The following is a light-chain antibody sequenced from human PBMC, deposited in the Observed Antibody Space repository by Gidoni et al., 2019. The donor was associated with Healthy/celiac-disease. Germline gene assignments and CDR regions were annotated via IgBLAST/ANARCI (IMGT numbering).Light chain of an antibody. J-gene: IGKJ2*01. CDR1: QSVSSY. CDR3: QQRSNWQYT. Sequence: EIVLTQSPATLSLSPGERATHSCRASQSVSSYLAWYQQKPGTAPRLLIYDASNRATGIPARFSGSGSGTDFTLTISSLEPEDFAVYYCQQRSNWQYTFGQGTKLEIK. V-gene: IGKV3-11*01. CDR2: DAS.